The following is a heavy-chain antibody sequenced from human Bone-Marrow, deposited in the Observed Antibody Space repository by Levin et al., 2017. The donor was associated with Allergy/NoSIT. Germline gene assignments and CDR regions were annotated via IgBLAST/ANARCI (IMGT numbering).Heavy chain of an antibody. Sequence: SGPTLVKPTETLTLTCTVSGFSLSNTRVGVAWIRQPPGKALEWLAHIFSNEEKSYSASLKSRLSISRDTSTSQVVLNMTNMDPVDTATYYCARIRGTYQPRDAFDIWGQGTKVTVSS. J-gene: IGHJ3*02. CDR2: IFSNEEK. CDR3: ARIRGTYQPRDAFDI. V-gene: IGHV2-26*01. D-gene: IGHD1-1*01. CDR1: GFSLSNTRVG.